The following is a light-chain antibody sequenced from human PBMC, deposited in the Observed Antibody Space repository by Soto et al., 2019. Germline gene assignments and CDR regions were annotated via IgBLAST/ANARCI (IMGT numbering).Light chain of an antibody. Sequence: QSALTQPASVSGSPGQSITISCTGTSSDVGAYNYVSWYQHHPGKAPKLMIYEVSNRPSGVSNRFSGSKSGNTASLTISGLQAEDEADYYCSSYTNTYTLRVVFGGGTKLTVL. J-gene: IGLJ2*01. CDR2: EVS. V-gene: IGLV2-14*01. CDR3: SSYTNTYTLRVV. CDR1: SSDVGAYNY.